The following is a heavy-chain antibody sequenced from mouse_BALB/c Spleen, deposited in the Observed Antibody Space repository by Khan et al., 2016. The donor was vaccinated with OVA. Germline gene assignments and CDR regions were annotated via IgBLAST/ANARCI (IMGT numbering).Heavy chain of an antibody. J-gene: IGHJ2*01. V-gene: IGHV14-3*02. Sequence: VQLQQSGAELGKPGASVKLSCTASGFNIQDTYIHWVKQRPEQGLEWIGRIDPSNGNTKYDPQFQGKATITAATSSNTAYLQLSSLTSEDTAVYYCARNDGYDVDYWGQGTTLTVSS. CDR3: ARNDGYDVDY. D-gene: IGHD2-2*01. CDR1: GFNIQDTY. CDR2: IDPSNGNT.